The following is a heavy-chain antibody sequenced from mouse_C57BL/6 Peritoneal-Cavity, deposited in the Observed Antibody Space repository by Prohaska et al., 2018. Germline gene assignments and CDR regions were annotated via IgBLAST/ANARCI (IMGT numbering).Heavy chain of an antibody. Sequence: EVQLVESGGGLVQPKGSLKLSCAASGFSFNTYAMNWVRQAPGKGLEWVARIRSKSNNYATYYADSVKDRFTISRDDSESMLYLQMNNLKTEDTATYCCVRHDSSGPFAYWGQGTLVTVSA. CDR3: VRHDSSGPFAY. CDR1: GFSFNTYA. D-gene: IGHD3-2*02. V-gene: IGHV10-1*01. J-gene: IGHJ3*01. CDR2: IRSKSNNYAT.